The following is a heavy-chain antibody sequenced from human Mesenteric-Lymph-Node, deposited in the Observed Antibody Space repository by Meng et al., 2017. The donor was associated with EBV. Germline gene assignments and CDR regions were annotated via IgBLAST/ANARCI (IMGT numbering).Heavy chain of an antibody. CDR3: ARDNGDYVSDP. D-gene: IGHD4-17*01. CDR2: ISYSGST. J-gene: IGHJ5*02. Sequence: QVQLQEAGPGRVKPLGTLSLPCTVSGGSVGSGSYYWNWIRQPPGKGLEWIGYISYSGSTKYNPSLKSRVTISVDTSKTQFSLKLSSVTAADTAVYYCARDNGDYVSDPWGQGTLVTVSS. CDR1: GGSVGSGSYY. V-gene: IGHV4-61*01.